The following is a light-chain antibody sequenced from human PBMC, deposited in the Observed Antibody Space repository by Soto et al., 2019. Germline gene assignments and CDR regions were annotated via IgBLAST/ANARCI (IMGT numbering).Light chain of an antibody. CDR1: ESISRH. CDR3: QQDYSTLAT. V-gene: IGKV1-39*01. J-gene: IGKJ5*01. CDR2: AAS. Sequence: DGQMSQSPSSLSASVGDRVTITCRAAESISRHLNWYQQKPGRAPDLLIYAASTLQNGVPSRFTGSGSGTEFTLTITGLQLEDFATYYCQQDYSTLATFGQGTRLEIK.